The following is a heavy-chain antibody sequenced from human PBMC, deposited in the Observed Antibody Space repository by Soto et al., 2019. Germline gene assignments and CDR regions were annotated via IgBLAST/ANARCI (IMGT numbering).Heavy chain of an antibody. CDR2: ISAYNGNT. J-gene: IGHJ4*02. CDR3: ARDVDIVATIEFDY. Sequence: QVQLVQSGAEVKNPGASVKVSCKASGYTFTSYGISCVRQAPGQGLEWMGWISAYNGNTNYPQKLPGRVTMSTDTSTSTAYMELRSLRSDDTAVYYCARDVDIVATIEFDYCGQGTLVTVSS. V-gene: IGHV1-18*01. D-gene: IGHD5-12*01. CDR1: GYTFTSYG.